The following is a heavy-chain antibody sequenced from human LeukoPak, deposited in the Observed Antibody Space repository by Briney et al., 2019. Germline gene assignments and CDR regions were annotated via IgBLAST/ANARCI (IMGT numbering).Heavy chain of an antibody. V-gene: IGHV1-2*06. D-gene: IGHD2-2*02. CDR2: INPNSGGT. CDR3: ARDLERYCSSTSCYKGFDP. J-gene: IGHJ5*02. Sequence: ASVKVSCKASGYTFTGYYMHWVRQALGQGLEWMARINPNSGGTNYAQKFQGRVTMTRDTSISTAYMDLSRLRSDDTAVYYCARDLERYCSSTSCYKGFDPWGQGTLVTVSS. CDR1: GYTFTGYY.